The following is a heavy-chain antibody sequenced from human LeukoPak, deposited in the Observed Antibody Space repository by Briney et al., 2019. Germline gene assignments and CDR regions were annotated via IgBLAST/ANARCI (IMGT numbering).Heavy chain of an antibody. Sequence: PGGSLRLSCAASGFTFSSYEMNWVRQAPGKGLEWVSYISSSGSTIYYADSVKGRFTISRDNAKNSLYLQMNSLRAEDTAVYYCARDHQWLVPLSFDYWGQGTLVTVSS. CDR2: ISSSGSTI. CDR3: ARDHQWLVPLSFDY. V-gene: IGHV3-48*03. D-gene: IGHD6-19*01. CDR1: GFTFSSYE. J-gene: IGHJ4*02.